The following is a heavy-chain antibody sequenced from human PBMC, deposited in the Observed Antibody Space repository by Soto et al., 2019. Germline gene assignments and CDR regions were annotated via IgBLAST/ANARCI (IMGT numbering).Heavy chain of an antibody. CDR2: IYYSGST. CDR3: AINADV. V-gene: IGHV4-59*08. CDR1: GGSISSYY. Sequence: SETLSLSCTVSGGSISSYYWSWIRQPPGKGLEWIGYIYYSGSTNYNPSLKSRVTISVDTSKNQFSLKLSSVIAADSAVYYCAINADVWGQGTTVTVSS. J-gene: IGHJ6*02.